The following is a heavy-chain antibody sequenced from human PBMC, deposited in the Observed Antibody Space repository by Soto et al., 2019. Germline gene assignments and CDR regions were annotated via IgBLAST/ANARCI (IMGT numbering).Heavy chain of an antibody. V-gene: IGHV1-69*02. CDR2: IIPILGIA. CDR3: ASYGYGEGIFFHY. J-gene: IGHJ4*02. CDR1: GGTFSSYT. D-gene: IGHD4-17*01. Sequence: QVQLVQSGAEVKKPGSSVKVSCKASGGTFSSYTISWVRQAPGQGLEWMGRIIPILGIANYAQKFQGRVTITADKSTSTAYMELSSLRSEDTAVYYCASYGYGEGIFFHYWGQGTLVTVSS.